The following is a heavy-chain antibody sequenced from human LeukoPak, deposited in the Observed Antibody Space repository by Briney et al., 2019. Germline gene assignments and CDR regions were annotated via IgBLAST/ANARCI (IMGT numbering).Heavy chain of an antibody. D-gene: IGHD2-21*02. CDR2: ISEGVGNT. CDR3: AKREKGTAGRFFDY. CDR1: GFTFTNYA. J-gene: IGHJ4*02. V-gene: IGHV3-23*01. Sequence: GGSLRLSCAASGFTFTNYAMTWVRQAPGKGLEWVSGISEGVGNTYYADSVKGRFTISRDHSKNTLYLQMNSLRAEDTALYYCAKREKGTAGRFFDYWGQGTLVTVSS.